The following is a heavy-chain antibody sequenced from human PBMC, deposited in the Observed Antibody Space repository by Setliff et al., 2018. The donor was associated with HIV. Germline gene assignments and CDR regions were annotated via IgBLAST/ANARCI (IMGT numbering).Heavy chain of an antibody. J-gene: IGHJ3*01. V-gene: IGHV4-31*03. CDR2: IYYSGST. Sequence: SETLSLTCTVSGDSLSSDYYCWTWIRQHPEKGLEWIGYIYYSGSTLYNPSLRSRLTMSVDTSKNQFSLELSSVTAADTAVYYCARVQMAYAAFDVWGQGTMVTVSS. CDR3: ARVQMAYAAFDV. CDR1: GDSLSSDYYC. D-gene: IGHD4-17*01.